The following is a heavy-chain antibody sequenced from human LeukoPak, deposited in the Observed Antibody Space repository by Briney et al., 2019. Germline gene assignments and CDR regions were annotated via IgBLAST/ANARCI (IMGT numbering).Heavy chain of an antibody. CDR1: GGSISSYY. CDR2: IYYSGST. CDR3: ARPRGGAVAGKGGFYFDY. D-gene: IGHD6-19*01. V-gene: IGHV4-59*08. J-gene: IGHJ4*02. Sequence: PSETLSLTCTVSGGSISSYYWSWIRQPPGKGLEWIGYIYYSGSTNYNPSLKSRVTISVDASKNQFSLKLSSVTAADTAVYYCARPRGGAVAGKGGFYFDYWGQGTLVTVSS.